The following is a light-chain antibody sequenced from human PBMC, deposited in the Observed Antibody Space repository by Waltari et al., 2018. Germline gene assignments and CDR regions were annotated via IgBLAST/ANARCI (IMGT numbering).Light chain of an antibody. CDR3: QQYAGSPWT. J-gene: IGKJ1*01. CDR1: QSVASNY. CDR2: DAS. Sequence: EIVLTQPPATLSLSPGERATLSCGASQSVASNYLAWYQQKPGLAPRLLIYDASSRATGIPARFSGSGSGTDFTLTISRLEPEDFAVYFCQQYAGSPWTFGQGTKVEIK. V-gene: IGKV3D-20*01.